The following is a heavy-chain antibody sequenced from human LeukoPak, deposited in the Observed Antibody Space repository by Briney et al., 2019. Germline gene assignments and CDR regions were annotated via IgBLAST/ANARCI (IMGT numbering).Heavy chain of an antibody. Sequence: SVKVSCKASGGTFSSYAISWVRQAPGQGLDWMGRIIPIFGTANYAQRFEGRVTITTDESTSTAYMELSSLRSEDTAVYYCASYDSSGYYRHDGYFDLWGRGTLVTVSS. J-gene: IGHJ2*01. CDR3: ASYDSSGYYRHDGYFDL. CDR1: GGTFSSYA. CDR2: IIPIFGTA. V-gene: IGHV1-69*05. D-gene: IGHD3-22*01.